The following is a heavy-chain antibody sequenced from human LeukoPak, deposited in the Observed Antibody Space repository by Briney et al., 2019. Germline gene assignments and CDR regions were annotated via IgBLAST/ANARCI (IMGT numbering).Heavy chain of an antibody. V-gene: IGHV3-74*01. CDR2: INSDGRST. CDR1: GFTFSSYW. J-gene: IGHJ4*02. D-gene: IGHD5-24*01. CDR3: ARETSTSFDY. Sequence: GGSLRLSCAASGFTFSSYWMHWVSQVPGKGLVWVSRINSDGRSTSYADPVKGRFTISRDNAKNTLYLQMNSLRAEDTAVYYCARETSTSFDYWGQGTLVTVSS.